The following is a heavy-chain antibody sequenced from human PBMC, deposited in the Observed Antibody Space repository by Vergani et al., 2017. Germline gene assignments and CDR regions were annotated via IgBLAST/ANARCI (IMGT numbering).Heavy chain of an antibody. D-gene: IGHD3-16*01. CDR3: ARGGAYYYGMDV. CDR2: IIPILGIA. CDR1: GGTFSSYT. V-gene: IGHV1-69*02. Sequence: QVQLVQSGAEVKKPGPSVKVSCKASGGTFSSYTISWVRQAPGQGLEWMGRIIPILGIANYAQKFQGRVTITADKSTSTAYMELSSLRSEDTAVYYCARGGAYYYGMDVWGQGTTVTVSS. J-gene: IGHJ6*02.